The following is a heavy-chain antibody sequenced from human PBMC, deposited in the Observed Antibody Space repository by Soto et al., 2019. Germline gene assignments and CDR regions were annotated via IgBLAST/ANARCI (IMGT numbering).Heavy chain of an antibody. Sequence: GGSLRLSWAASGYTVSGPAMHWVRQASGKGLEWVGRIRSKPNSYATAYAASVKGRFTISRDDSKNTAYLQMNSLKTEDTAVYYCCAIRGGQPDYWGQGTLVTVSS. D-gene: IGHD3-10*01. CDR3: CAIRGGQPDY. CDR1: GYTVSGPA. J-gene: IGHJ4*02. CDR2: IRSKPNSYAT. V-gene: IGHV3-73*01.